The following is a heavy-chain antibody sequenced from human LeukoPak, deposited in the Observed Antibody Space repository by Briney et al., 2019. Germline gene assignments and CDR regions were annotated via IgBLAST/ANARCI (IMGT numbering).Heavy chain of an antibody. CDR2: IHYSGST. V-gene: IGHV4-59*08. CDR1: GGSISGYY. Sequence: KPSETLSLTCTVSGGSISGYYWSWIRQPPGKGLECIGYIHYSGSTKYNPSLKSRVTISVDMSKNQFSLKLSSVTAADTAIYYCARRIVNYYGHDYWGQGTLVTVSS. J-gene: IGHJ4*02. D-gene: IGHD3-10*01. CDR3: ARRIVNYYGHDY.